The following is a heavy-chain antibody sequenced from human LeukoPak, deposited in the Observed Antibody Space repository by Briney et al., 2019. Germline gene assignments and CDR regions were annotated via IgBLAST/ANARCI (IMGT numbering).Heavy chain of an antibody. Sequence: GGSLRLSCAASGFTFSSYSMNWVRQAPGKGLEWVSSISSSSSYIYYADSVKGRFTISRDNAKNSLYLQMNSLRAEDTAVYYCARDSIVVVPAFYGMDVWGQGTTVTVSS. D-gene: IGHD2-2*01. V-gene: IGHV3-21*01. CDR1: GFTFSSYS. J-gene: IGHJ6*02. CDR2: ISSSSSYI. CDR3: ARDSIVVVPAFYGMDV.